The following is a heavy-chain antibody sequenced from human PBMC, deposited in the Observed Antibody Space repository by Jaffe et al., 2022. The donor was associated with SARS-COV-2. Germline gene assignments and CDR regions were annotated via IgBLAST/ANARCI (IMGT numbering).Heavy chain of an antibody. CDR3: ARAPLYAIGDYYYYYGMDV. V-gene: IGHV3-66*02. J-gene: IGHJ6*02. CDR2: IYSGGST. CDR1: GFTVSSNY. D-gene: IGHD2-8*01. Sequence: EVQLVESGGGLVQPGGSLRLSCAASGFTVSSNYMSWVRQAPGKGLEWVSVIYSGGSTYYADSVKGRFTISRDNSKNTLYLQMNSLRAEDTAVYYCARAPLYAIGDYYYYYGMDVWGQGTTVTVSS.